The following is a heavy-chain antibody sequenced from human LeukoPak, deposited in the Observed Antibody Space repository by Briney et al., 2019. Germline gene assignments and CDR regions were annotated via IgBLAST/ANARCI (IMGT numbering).Heavy chain of an antibody. Sequence: GGSLRLSCAASGFTFTSYWMHWVRQAPGKGLEWVADIKEDGSEKYYVDSVKGRFTISRDNAKNSLYLQMNSLRAEDTAVYYCARSSYYCFDYWGQGTLVTVSS. CDR1: GFTFTSYW. CDR3: ARSSYYCFDY. J-gene: IGHJ4*02. CDR2: IKEDGSEK. V-gene: IGHV3-7*01. D-gene: IGHD2-21*01.